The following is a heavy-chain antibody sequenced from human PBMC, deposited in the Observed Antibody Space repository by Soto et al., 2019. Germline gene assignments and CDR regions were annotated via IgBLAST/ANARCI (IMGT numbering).Heavy chain of an antibody. CDR2: IWYDGSNK. D-gene: IGHD3-16*01. CDR3: ARDPWAADY. J-gene: IGHJ4*02. Sequence: GGSLRLSCAASGFTFSSYGMHWVRLAPGKGLEWVAVIWYDGSNKYYADSVRGRFTISRDNSKNTVNLQMNSLRAEDTAVYYCARDPWAADYWGQGTLVTVSS. V-gene: IGHV3-33*01. CDR1: GFTFSSYG.